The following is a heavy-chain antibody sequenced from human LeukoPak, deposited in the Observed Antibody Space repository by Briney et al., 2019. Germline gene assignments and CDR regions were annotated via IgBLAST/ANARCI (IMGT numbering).Heavy chain of an antibody. D-gene: IGHD3-22*01. J-gene: IGHJ4*02. CDR1: GFTFSSCA. V-gene: IGHV3-23*01. Sequence: GGSLRLSCAASGFTFSSCAMNWVRQAPGNGLEWVSGISGSGGSTYYADSVKGRFTISRDNSKNTLYLQMNSLRAEDTAVYYCAKASAMIVVVSKHFDYWGQGTLVTVSS. CDR3: AKASAMIVVVSKHFDY. CDR2: ISGSGGST.